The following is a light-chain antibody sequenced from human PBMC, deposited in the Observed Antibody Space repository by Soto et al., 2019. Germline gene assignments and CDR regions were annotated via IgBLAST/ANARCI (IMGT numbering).Light chain of an antibody. CDR3: QQFNSDTST. CDR2: AXS. Sequence: DVHLTQSPSFLSASLGDRVTVTXRASQGISSNLAWYQQEPGXPPKXXXYAXSTLQRGGPSRLSGSGSGTEFTLPISSLQSEYFATYYCQQFNSDTSTFGQGTRLEIK. V-gene: IGKV1-9*01. J-gene: IGKJ5*01. CDR1: QGISSN.